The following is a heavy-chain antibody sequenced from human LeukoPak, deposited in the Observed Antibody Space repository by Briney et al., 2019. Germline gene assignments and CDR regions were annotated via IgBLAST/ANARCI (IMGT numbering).Heavy chain of an antibody. CDR3: AREGRDGYDDY. CDR1: GGTFSSYA. CDR2: IIPIFGTA. Sequence: SVKVSCKASGGTFSSYAISWVRQAPGQGLEWMGGIIPIFGTANYAQKCQGRVTITTDESTSTAYMELSSLRYEDTAVYYCAREGRDGYDDYWGQGTLVTVSS. J-gene: IGHJ4*02. D-gene: IGHD5-24*01. V-gene: IGHV1-69*05.